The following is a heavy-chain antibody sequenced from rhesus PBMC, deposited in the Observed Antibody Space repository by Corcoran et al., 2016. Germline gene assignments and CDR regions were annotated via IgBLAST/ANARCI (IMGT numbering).Heavy chain of an antibody. D-gene: IGHD5-12*01. Sequence: QVQLQESGPGLVKPSETLSLTCAVAGYSISSGFYCRWIRQPPGKGLEWIGYITYRGSTSYNPSLKSRVTISRDTSKNQFSLKLSSVTAADTAVYYCARALYSYSSLDYWGQGVLVTVSS. J-gene: IGHJ4*01. V-gene: IGHV4-122*02. CDR1: GYSISSGFY. CDR3: ARALYSYSSLDY. CDR2: ITYRGST.